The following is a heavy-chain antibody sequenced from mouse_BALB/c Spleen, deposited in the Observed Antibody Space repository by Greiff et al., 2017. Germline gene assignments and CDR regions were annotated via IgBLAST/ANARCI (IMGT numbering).Heavy chain of an antibody. Sequence: VKLVESGAELARPGASVKLSCKASGYTFTSYWMQWVKQRPGQGLEWIGAIYPGDGDTRYTQKFKGKATLTADKSSSTAYMQLSSLASEDSAVYYCARGHYYGWFAYWGQGTLVTVSA. CDR3: ARGHYYGWFAY. CDR2: IYPGDGDT. CDR1: GYTFTSYW. J-gene: IGHJ3*01. V-gene: IGHV1-87*01. D-gene: IGHD1-2*01.